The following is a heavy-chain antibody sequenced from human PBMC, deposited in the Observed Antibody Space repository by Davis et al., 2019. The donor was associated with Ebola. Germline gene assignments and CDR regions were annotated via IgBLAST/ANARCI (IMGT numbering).Heavy chain of an antibody. CDR1: GFEFNDYA. V-gene: IGHV3-9*01. CDR3: ARVVVAYYYGMDV. CDR2: ISWNSQMI. D-gene: IGHD2-15*01. J-gene: IGHJ6*02. Sequence: PGGSLRLSCSASGFEFNDYAMHWVRQAPGKGLEWVASISWNSQMIHYLDSVKGRFTISRDNAKNSLYLQMNSLRAEDTAVYYCARVVVAYYYGMDVWGQGTTVTVSS.